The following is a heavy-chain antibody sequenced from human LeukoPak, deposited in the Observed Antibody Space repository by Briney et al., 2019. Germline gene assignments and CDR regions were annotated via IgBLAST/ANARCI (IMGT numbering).Heavy chain of an antibody. D-gene: IGHD3-10*01. J-gene: IGHJ4*02. Sequence: SETLSLTCAVYGGSFSGYYWSWIRQPPGKGLKWIGEINHSGSTNYNPSLKSRVTISVDTSKNQFSLKLSSVTAADTAVYYCARGLQYYGSGSYHPFDYWGQGTLVTVSS. CDR3: ARGLQYYGSGSYHPFDY. CDR1: GGSFSGYY. V-gene: IGHV4-34*01. CDR2: INHSGST.